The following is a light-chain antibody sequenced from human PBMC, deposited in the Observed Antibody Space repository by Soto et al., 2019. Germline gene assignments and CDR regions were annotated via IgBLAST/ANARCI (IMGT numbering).Light chain of an antibody. Sequence: DIQMTQSPSTLSASVGDRVTITCRANQSISDWLAWYQQKPGKAPKLLIYDASNLESGVPSRFSGSGSGTDFTLTISTLQPDVFETYSCQQYNIPPLTFGGGTKMEIK. V-gene: IGKV1-5*01. CDR1: QSISDW. J-gene: IGKJ4*01. CDR3: QQYNIPPLT. CDR2: DAS.